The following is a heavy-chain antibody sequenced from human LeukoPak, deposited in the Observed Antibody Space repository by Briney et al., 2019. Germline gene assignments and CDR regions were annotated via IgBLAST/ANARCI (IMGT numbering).Heavy chain of an antibody. CDR3: ARDANYCDSRGENYFNY. CDR1: GFAFNSYW. V-gene: IGHV3-7*01. Sequence: GGSLRLSCAASGFAFNSYWMSWVRQAPGKGLEWVANIKRDGSDTYYVDSVKGRFTISRDNDKSSLYLQLNSLRVEDTAVYYCARDANYCDSRGENYFNYWGQGTLVTVSS. CDR2: IKRDGSDT. D-gene: IGHD3-22*01. J-gene: IGHJ4*02.